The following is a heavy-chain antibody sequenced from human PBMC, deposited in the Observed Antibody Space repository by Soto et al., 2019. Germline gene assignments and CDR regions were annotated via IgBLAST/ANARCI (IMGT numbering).Heavy chain of an antibody. V-gene: IGHV3-66*01. J-gene: IGHJ4*02. CDR2: ISSGGNT. D-gene: IGHD3-9*01. CDR1: GFTVSSNY. Sequence: PGGSLRLSCAASGFTVSSNYMSWVRQAPGKGLQWVSVISSGGNTYYADSVKGRFIISRDTSTNTLYLQMNSLRADDTAVYYCSRDDSDWFFNWGRGTLVTVS. CDR3: SRDDSDWFFN.